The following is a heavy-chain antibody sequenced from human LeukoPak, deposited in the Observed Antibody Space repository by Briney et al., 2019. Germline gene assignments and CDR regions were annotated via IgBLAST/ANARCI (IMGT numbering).Heavy chain of an antibody. CDR3: AAAYCGGDCYSALDY. Sequence: PSETLSLTCTVSGGSIGSYYWSWIRQPPGKGLEWIGYIYYSGSTNYNPSLKSRVTISVDTSKNQFSLKLSSVTAADTAVYYCAAAYCGGDCYSALDYWGQGTLVTVSS. V-gene: IGHV4-59*01. CDR2: IYYSGST. D-gene: IGHD2-21*02. CDR1: GGSIGSYY. J-gene: IGHJ4*02.